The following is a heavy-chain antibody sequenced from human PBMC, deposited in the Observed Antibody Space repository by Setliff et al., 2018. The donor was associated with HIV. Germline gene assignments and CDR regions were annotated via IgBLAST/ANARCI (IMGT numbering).Heavy chain of an antibody. J-gene: IGHJ6*03. CDR3: ASLDGSESPYIYYYYMDV. Sequence: ETLSLTCTVSGGSISSSYWTWTRQPPGKGLEWIGNIHYSGSTNYNPSLNSRVTISLDTSKNQFSLKLSSVTAADTAVYYCASLDGSESPYIYYYYMDVWGKGTAVTVSS. CDR2: IHYSGST. CDR1: GGSISSSY. D-gene: IGHD3-10*01. V-gene: IGHV4-59*08.